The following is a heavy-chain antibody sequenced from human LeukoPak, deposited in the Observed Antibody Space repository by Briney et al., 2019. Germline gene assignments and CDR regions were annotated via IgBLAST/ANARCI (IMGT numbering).Heavy chain of an antibody. J-gene: IGHJ4*02. CDR2: INPNSGDT. CDR1: GYTFTGYY. D-gene: IGHD1-26*01. V-gene: IGHV1-2*02. CDR3: ASSRVGAKYDLDY. Sequence: ASVKVSCKASGYTFTGYYMHWVRQAPGQGLEWMGWINPNSGDTNYAQKFQGRVTMTRDASISTAYMELSRLRSDDTAVYYFASSRVGAKYDLDYGGRETWVTVSS.